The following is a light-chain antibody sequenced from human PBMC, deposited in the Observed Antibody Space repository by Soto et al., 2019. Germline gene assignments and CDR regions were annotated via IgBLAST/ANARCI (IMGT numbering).Light chain of an antibody. CDR1: QSISTW. CDR2: KAS. CDR3: QQYNSYPYT. Sequence: DIQMTQSPSTLSASARDRVTITCRASQSISTWLAWYQQKPGKAPKLLMYKASDLESGVPSRFSGSGSGTEFTLTISSLQPDDFATYYCQQYNSYPYTFGQGTKLEIK. J-gene: IGKJ2*01. V-gene: IGKV1-5*03.